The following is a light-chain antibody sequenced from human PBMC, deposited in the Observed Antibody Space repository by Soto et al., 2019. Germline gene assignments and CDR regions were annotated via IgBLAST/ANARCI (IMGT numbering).Light chain of an antibody. J-gene: IGKJ1*01. CDR2: GAS. CDR1: QSVSSN. Sequence: EIVMTQSPATLSVSPGERATLSCMARQSVSSNLAWYQQKPGQAPRLLIYGASTRATGIPARFSGSGSGTEFTLTISSLQSEDFAVYYCQQYNNWPKTFGPGTKVDIK. CDR3: QQYNNWPKT. V-gene: IGKV3-15*01.